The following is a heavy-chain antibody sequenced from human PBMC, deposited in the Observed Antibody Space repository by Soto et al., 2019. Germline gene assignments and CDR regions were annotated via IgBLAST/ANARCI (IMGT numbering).Heavy chain of an antibody. V-gene: IGHV1-18*04. J-gene: IGHJ6*02. CDR2: ISAYNGNT. CDR1: GSTFTSYR. Sequence: ASVKFSCKPSGSTFTSYRISWCRQAPGQGLEWMGCISAYNGNTNYAQKLQGRDTMTTDTSTSTAYMELRSLRSDDTAVYYCARDDYSNYGMDVWGQGTTVTVSS. CDR3: ARDDYSNYGMDV. D-gene: IGHD4-4*01.